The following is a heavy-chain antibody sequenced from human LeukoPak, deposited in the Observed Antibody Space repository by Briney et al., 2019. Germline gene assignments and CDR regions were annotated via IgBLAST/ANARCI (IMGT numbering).Heavy chain of an antibody. J-gene: IGHJ5*02. D-gene: IGHD6-13*01. Sequence: GGSLRLSCAASGFTFSTYWMSWVRQAPGKGLEWVANIKQDGSEKYYVDSVKGRFTISRDNAKNLVYLQMSSLRAEDTAVYYCARVASAVPDQWGQGTLVTVSS. CDR1: GFTFSTYW. CDR2: IKQDGSEK. CDR3: ARVASAVPDQ. V-gene: IGHV3-7*04.